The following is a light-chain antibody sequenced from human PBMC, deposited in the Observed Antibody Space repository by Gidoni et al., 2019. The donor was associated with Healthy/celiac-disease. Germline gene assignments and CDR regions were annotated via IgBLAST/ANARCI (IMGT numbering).Light chain of an antibody. J-gene: IGKJ2*01. Sequence: EIVMTQSPATLSVSPGERATLSCRASQSVSSNLAWYQQKPGQAPRLLIYGASTRATGIPARCSGSGSVTEFTLTISSLQSEDFAVYYCQQYNNWPPKYTFGQGTKLEIK. CDR2: GAS. CDR1: QSVSSN. CDR3: QQYNNWPPKYT. V-gene: IGKV3-15*01.